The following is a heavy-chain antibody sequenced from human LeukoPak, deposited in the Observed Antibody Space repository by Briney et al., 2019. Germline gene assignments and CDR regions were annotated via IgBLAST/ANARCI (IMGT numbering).Heavy chain of an antibody. CDR1: GYSFTSYW. D-gene: IGHD3-10*01. CDR2: IYPGNSDT. Sequence: GESLKISCKGSGYSFTSYWIGWVRQMPGKGLEWMGIIYPGNSDTRYSPSFQGQVTISADKSISTAYLQWSTLKASDTAMYYCARPGYYGSGSYYIPESDYWGQGTLVTVSS. V-gene: IGHV5-51*01. J-gene: IGHJ4*02. CDR3: ARPGYYGSGSYYIPESDY.